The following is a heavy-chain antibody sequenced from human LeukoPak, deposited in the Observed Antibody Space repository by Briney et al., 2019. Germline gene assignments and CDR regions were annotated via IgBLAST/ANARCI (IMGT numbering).Heavy chain of an antibody. V-gene: IGHV1-2*02. J-gene: IGHJ5*02. D-gene: IGHD3-22*01. CDR2: INPNSGGT. Sequence: AASVKVSCKASGYTFTGYYMHWVRQAPGQGLEWMGWINPNSGGTNYAQKFQGRVTMTRDTSISTAYMELSRLRSDVTAVYYCARVVVVTEFDPWGQGTLVTVSS. CDR1: GYTFTGYY. CDR3: ARVVVVTEFDP.